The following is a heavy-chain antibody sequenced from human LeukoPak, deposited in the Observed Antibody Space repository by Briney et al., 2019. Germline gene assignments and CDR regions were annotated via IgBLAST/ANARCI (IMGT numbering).Heavy chain of an antibody. CDR2: VKSKTNGGTT. CDR1: GFTFSNAR. Sequence: GGALRLSCAASGFTFSNARMNWVRPAPRKGLEWIGLVKSKTNGGTTDYAAPVKGRFTISRDDSKNTLYLQMNSLKTDDTAVYYCTTGNYWGQGTLVTVSS. CDR3: TTGNY. J-gene: IGHJ4*02. V-gene: IGHV3-15*01.